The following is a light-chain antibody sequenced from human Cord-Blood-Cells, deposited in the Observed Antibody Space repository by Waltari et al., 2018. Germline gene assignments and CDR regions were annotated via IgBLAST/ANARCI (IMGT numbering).Light chain of an antibody. CDR1: SSDVGGYNY. V-gene: IGLV2-14*01. CDR2: DVS. Sequence: QSALTQPASVSGSPGQSLTISRTGTSSDVGGYNYVPWYQQHPGKAPKLMIYDVSNRPSGVSNRFSGSKSGNTASLTISGLQAEDEADYYCSSYTSSSTPNVFGTGTKVTVL. CDR3: SSYTSSSTPNV. J-gene: IGLJ1*01.